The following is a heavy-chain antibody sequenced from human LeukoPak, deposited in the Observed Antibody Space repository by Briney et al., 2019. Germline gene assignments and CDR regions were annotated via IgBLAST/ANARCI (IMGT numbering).Heavy chain of an antibody. J-gene: IGHJ4*02. Sequence: SVKVSCKASGGTFSSYAISWVRQAPGQGLEWMGGIIPIFGTADYAQKFQGRVTITADESPSTAYMELSSLRSEDTAVYYCAITGAYSSGWYRRYFDYWGQGTLVTVSS. CDR1: GGTFSSYA. CDR3: AITGAYSSGWYRRYFDY. CDR2: IIPIFGTA. D-gene: IGHD6-19*01. V-gene: IGHV1-69*13.